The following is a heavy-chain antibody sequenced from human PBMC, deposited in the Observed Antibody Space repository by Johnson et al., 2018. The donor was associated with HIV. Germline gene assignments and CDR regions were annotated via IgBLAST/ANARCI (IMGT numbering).Heavy chain of an antibody. Sequence: VQLVESGGGLVQPGGSLRLYCAASGFTFKNYWMSWVRQAPGKGLEWVANIKEDGSEEYYVDSMKGRFTIFRDNAKNSLYLQMGSLRVEDTALYYCARDGVYSSPHDAFDIWGQGTMVTVSS. D-gene: IGHD6-13*01. V-gene: IGHV3-7*05. CDR3: ARDGVYSSPHDAFDI. CDR1: GFTFKNYW. CDR2: IKEDGSEE. J-gene: IGHJ3*02.